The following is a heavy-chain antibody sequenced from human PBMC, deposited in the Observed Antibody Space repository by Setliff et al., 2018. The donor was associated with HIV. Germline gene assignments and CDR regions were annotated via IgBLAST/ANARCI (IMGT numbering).Heavy chain of an antibody. CDR2: IISIFDKA. J-gene: IGHJ3*02. CDR1: GGSFNTYA. V-gene: IGHV1-69*13. D-gene: IGHD5-18*01. CDR3: ARGGVRGYSYGEAFDI. Sequence: SSVKVSCKSSGGSFNTYAINWVRQAPRQGLEWVGGIISIFDKAKYAQKFHGRLTITADDSTRTVYMELNSLGSGDTAVYYCARGGVRGYSYGEAFDIWGQGTLVTVSS.